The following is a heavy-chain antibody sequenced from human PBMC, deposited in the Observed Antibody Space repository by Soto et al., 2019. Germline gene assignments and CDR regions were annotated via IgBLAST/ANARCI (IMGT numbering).Heavy chain of an antibody. J-gene: IGHJ6*02. Sequence: GASVKVSCKVSGYTLTELSMHWVRQAPGKGLEWMGGFDPEDGETIYAQKFQGRVTMTEDTSTDTAYMELSSLRSEDTAVYYCARVNRGLPIVVVPAAILYYYYGMDVWGQGTTVTVSS. CDR1: GYTLTELS. D-gene: IGHD2-2*02. CDR3: ARVNRGLPIVVVPAAILYYYYGMDV. V-gene: IGHV1-24*01. CDR2: FDPEDGET.